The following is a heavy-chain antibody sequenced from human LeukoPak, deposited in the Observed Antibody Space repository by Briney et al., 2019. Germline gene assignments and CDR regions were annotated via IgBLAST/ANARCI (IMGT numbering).Heavy chain of an antibody. D-gene: IGHD3-10*01. CDR3: ARDPNSSYYYGPGSPYGMDV. Sequence: SETLSLTCTVSGGSVSSGSYYWSWIRQPPGKGLEWIGYIYYSGSTNYNPSLKSRVTISVDTSKNQFSLKLSSVTAADTAVYYCARDPNSSYYYGPGSPYGMDVWGQGTTVTVSS. CDR1: GGSVSSGSYY. V-gene: IGHV4-61*01. CDR2: IYYSGST. J-gene: IGHJ6*02.